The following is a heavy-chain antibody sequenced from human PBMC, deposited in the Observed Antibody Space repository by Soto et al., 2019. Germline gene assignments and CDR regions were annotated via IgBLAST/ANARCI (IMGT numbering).Heavy chain of an antibody. CDR3: ARPYGDYVGYYYYYGMDV. V-gene: IGHV1-69*13. J-gene: IGHJ6*02. CDR2: IIPIFGTA. D-gene: IGHD4-17*01. Sequence: GASVKVSCKASGGTFSSYAISWVRQAPGQGLEWMGGIIPIFGTANYAQKFQGRVTITADESTSTAYMELSSLRSEDTAVYYCARPYGDYVGYYYYYGMDVWGQGTTVTVFS. CDR1: GGTFSSYA.